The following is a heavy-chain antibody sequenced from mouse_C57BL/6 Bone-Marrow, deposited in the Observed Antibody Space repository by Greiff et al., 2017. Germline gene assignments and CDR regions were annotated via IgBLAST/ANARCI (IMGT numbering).Heavy chain of an antibody. CDR3: ARKGGRYLDV. CDR1: GYTFTSYG. J-gene: IGHJ1*03. V-gene: IGHV1-81*01. CDR2: IYPRSGNT. Sequence: VQLQQSGAELARPGASVKLSCKASGYTFTSYGISWVKQRTGQGLEWIGEIYPRSGNTYYNEKFRGKATLTADKSSSTAYMELRSLTSEDSAVYFCARKGGRYLDVWGTGTTVTVSS.